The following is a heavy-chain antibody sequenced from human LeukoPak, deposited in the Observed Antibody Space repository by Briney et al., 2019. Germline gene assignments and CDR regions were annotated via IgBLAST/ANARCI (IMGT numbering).Heavy chain of an antibody. J-gene: IGHJ6*02. CDR3: AKGAADYYYYGMDA. D-gene: IGHD2-15*01. V-gene: IGHV3-30*18. CDR2: ISYDGSNK. CDR1: GFTFSSYG. Sequence: AGGSLRLSCAASGFTFSSYGMHWVRQAPGKGLEWVAVISYDGSNKYYADSVKGRFTISRDNSKNTLYLQMNSLRAEDTAVYYCAKGAADYYYYGMDAWGQGTTVTVSS.